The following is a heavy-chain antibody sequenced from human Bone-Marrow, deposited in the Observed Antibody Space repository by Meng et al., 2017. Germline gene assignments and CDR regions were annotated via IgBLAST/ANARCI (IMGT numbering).Heavy chain of an antibody. V-gene: IGHV5-51*01. Sequence: NVSCKGSGYSFTSYWIGWVRQMPGKGLEWMGIIYPGDSDTRYSPSFQGQVTISADKSISTAYLQWSSLKASDTAMYYCARPSYYDSSGYYLGYFDLWGRGTLVTVSS. J-gene: IGHJ2*01. D-gene: IGHD3-22*01. CDR2: IYPGDSDT. CDR3: ARPSYYDSSGYYLGYFDL. CDR1: GYSFTSYW.